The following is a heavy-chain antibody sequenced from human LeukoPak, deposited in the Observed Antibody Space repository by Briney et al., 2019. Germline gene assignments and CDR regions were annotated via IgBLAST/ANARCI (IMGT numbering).Heavy chain of an antibody. J-gene: IGHJ3*02. CDR2: INPNSGGT. Sequence: ASVKVSCKASGYTFTGYYMHWVRQAPGQGLEWMGQINPNSGGTNYVQKFQGRVTMTRDTSFTTAYMELSGLRSDDTAVYYCARVRIGVAGNTFDMWGQGTMSPSL. D-gene: IGHD6-19*01. CDR1: GYTFTGYY. CDR3: ARVRIGVAGNTFDM. V-gene: IGHV1-2*06.